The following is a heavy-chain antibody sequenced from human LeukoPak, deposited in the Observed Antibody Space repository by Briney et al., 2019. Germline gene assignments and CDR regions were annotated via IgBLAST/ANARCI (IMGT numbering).Heavy chain of an antibody. CDR3: ARGPVRRVRGDPPYMDV. V-gene: IGHV3-21*01. CDR2: ISSSSSYI. Sequence: GGSLRLSCAASGFTFSSYSMNWVRQAPGKGLEWVSSISSSSSYIYYADSVKGRFTISRDNAKNSLYLQMNSLRAEDTAVYYCARGPVRRVRGDPPYMDVWGKGTTVTISS. J-gene: IGHJ6*03. CDR1: GFTFSSYS. D-gene: IGHD3-10*01.